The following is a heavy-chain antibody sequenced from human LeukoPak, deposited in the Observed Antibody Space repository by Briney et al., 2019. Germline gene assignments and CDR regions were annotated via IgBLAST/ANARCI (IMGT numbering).Heavy chain of an antibody. CDR3: ARRRYSGSSQHFDY. D-gene: IGHD1-26*01. Sequence: LAGGSLRLSCAASGFTFSSYWMSWVRQAPGKGLEWVANIKQDGSEKYYVDSVKGRFTISRDNAKNSLYLQMNSLRAEDTAVYYCARRRYSGSSQHFDYWGQGTLVTVSS. J-gene: IGHJ4*02. CDR1: GFTFSSYW. CDR2: IKQDGSEK. V-gene: IGHV3-7*01.